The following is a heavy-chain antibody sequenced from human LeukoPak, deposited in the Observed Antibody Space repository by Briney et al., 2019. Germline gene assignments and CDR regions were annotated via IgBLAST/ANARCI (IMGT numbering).Heavy chain of an antibody. CDR1: GFTFSSYG. CDR3: AKDPSFRPGYFDY. V-gene: IGHV3-30*02. Sequence: GGSLRLSCAASGFTFSSYGMHWVRQAPGKGLEWVAFIRYDGSNKYYADSVKGRFTISRNNSKNTLYLQMNSLRAEDTAVYYCAKDPSFRPGYFDYWGQGTLVTVSS. CDR2: IRYDGSNK. J-gene: IGHJ4*02.